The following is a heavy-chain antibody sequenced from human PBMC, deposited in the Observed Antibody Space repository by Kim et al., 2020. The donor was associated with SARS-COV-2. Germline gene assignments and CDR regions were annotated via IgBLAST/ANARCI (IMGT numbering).Heavy chain of an antibody. D-gene: IGHD3-10*01. CDR3: AREMYYYGSAGWGGMDV. V-gene: IGHV3-30*04. J-gene: IGHJ6*02. CDR2: ISYDGSNK. Sequence: GGSLRLSCAASGFTFSSYAMHWVRQAPGKGLEWVAVISYDGSNKYYADSVKGRFTISRDNSKSTLYLQMNSLRAEDTAVYYCAREMYYYGSAGWGGMDVWGQGTTVTVSS. CDR1: GFTFSSYA.